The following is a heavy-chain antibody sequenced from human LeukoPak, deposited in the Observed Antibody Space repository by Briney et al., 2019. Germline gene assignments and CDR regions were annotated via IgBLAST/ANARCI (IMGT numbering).Heavy chain of an antibody. CDR2: ISRSNSYI. Sequence: GRSLRLSCAASGFTFSSYSMNWVRQAPGKGLEWVSSISRSNSYIYYADSVKGRFTISRDNAKNSVYLQMNSLRVEDTAVYYCARCGVSKWELLGGFDSWGQGSLVTVSS. J-gene: IGHJ4*02. D-gene: IGHD1-26*01. CDR1: GFTFSSYS. V-gene: IGHV3-21*06. CDR3: ARCGVSKWELLGGFDS.